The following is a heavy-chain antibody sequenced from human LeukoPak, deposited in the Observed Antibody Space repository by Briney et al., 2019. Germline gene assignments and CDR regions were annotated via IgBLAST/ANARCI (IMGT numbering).Heavy chain of an antibody. CDR2: IYYSGST. CDR1: GGSISSGGYY. CDR3: ARDQPQYSGSYYGRWYDAFDI. V-gene: IGHV4-31*03. J-gene: IGHJ3*02. D-gene: IGHD1-26*01. Sequence: SETLSLTCTVSGGSISSGGYYWSWIRQHPGKGLEWIGYIYYSGSTYYNPSLKSRVTISVDTSKNQFSLKLSSVTAADTAVYYCARDQPQYSGSYYGRWYDAFDIWGQGTMVTVSS.